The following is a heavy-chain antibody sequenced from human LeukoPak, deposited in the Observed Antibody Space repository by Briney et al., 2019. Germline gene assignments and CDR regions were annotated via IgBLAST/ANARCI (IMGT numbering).Heavy chain of an antibody. CDR1: GFTLSNAY. D-gene: IGHD6-19*01. V-gene: IGHV3-15*01. Sequence: GGSLRLSCAASGFTLSNAYMSWVRQAPGKGLEWVGRIRSKTDGGTIDYAVPVKDRFTISRDDSKNTLYLQMNSLKTEDTAVYYCTTAVAGTVRIDYWGQGTLVTVSS. CDR3: TTAVAGTVRIDY. CDR2: IRSKTDGGTI. J-gene: IGHJ4*02.